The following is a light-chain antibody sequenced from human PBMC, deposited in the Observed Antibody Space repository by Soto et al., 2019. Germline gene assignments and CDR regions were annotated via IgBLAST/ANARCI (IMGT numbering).Light chain of an antibody. CDR3: QQRSTWPVT. CDR1: QSVSSY. CDR2: DAS. Sequence: EIVLTQSPGTLSLSPGERATLSCRASQSVSSYLAWYQQKPGQAPRLLIYDASTRATGISARFSGSGSGTDFTLTISSLEPEDFAVYYCQQRSTWPVTFGQGTEVDIK. V-gene: IGKV3-11*01. J-gene: IGKJ1*01.